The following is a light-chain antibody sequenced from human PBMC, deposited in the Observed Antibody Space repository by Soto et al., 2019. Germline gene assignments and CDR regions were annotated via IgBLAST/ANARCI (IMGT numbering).Light chain of an antibody. Sequence: EIVLTQSPATLSLSPGERDTLSCRASQSVGSYLAWYQQKPGQAPRLLIYDASNRATGIPARFSGSGSGTDFTLTISSLEPEDFAVYYCHQRSNWPRTFGQGTKVDIK. V-gene: IGKV3-11*01. CDR2: DAS. J-gene: IGKJ1*01. CDR1: QSVGSY. CDR3: HQRSNWPRT.